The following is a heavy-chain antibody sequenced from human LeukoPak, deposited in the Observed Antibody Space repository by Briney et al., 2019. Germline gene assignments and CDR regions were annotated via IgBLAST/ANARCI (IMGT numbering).Heavy chain of an antibody. CDR3: AKAPQRASGY. V-gene: IGHV3-23*01. CDR2: ISGSGGST. Sequence: GGSLRLSCAASGFTFSSYAMSWVRQAPGKGLEWVSAISGSGGSTCYADSVKGRFTTSRDNSKNTLYLQMNSLRAEDTAVYYCAKAPQRASGYWGQGTLVTVSS. J-gene: IGHJ4*02. CDR1: GFTFSSYA.